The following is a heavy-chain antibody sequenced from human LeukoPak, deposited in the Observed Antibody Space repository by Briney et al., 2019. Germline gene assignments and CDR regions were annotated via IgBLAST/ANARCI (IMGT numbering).Heavy chain of an antibody. V-gene: IGHV3-48*01. CDR3: ARGPIKGRRDHDILTGYSDY. CDR1: GFTFSSYS. Sequence: GGSLRLSCAASGFTFSSYSMNWVRQAPGKGLEWVSYISSSSSTIYYADSVKGRFTISRDNAKNSLYLQMNSLRAEDTAVYYCARGPIKGRRDHDILTGYSDYWGQGTLVTVSS. J-gene: IGHJ4*02. D-gene: IGHD3-9*01. CDR2: ISSSSSTI.